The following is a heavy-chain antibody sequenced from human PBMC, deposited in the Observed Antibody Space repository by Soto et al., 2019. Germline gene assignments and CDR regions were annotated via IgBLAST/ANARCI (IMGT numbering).Heavy chain of an antibody. V-gene: IGHV4-39*01. CDR1: GGCHTNRSDY. Sequence: SESLSRTCIACGGCHTNRSDYWGWIRQSPGKRLEWIGSVYYRGRSYSKSSVKSRVTISVDTSKTRFSLSLNSVTASDTAVYFCVSPRTTVPTHAYFDYWGPGALVTVSS. D-gene: IGHD4-17*01. CDR3: VSPRTTVPTHAYFDY. CDR2: VYYRGRS. J-gene: IGHJ4*02.